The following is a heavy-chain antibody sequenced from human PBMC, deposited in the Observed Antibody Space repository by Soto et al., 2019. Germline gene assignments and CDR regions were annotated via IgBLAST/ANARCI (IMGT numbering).Heavy chain of an antibody. V-gene: IGHV4-31*03. Sequence: SETLSLTCSVSGAALNSGNYYWSWIRQVPGKGLEWIGHIYVTGAVDYNPSLRDRIAISQDTSERQFSLNLRLVTAADTAVYYCARLRIATNNYKWFDPWGQGTLVTVSS. CDR1: GAALNSGNYY. CDR2: IYVTGAV. CDR3: ARLRIATNNYKWFDP. J-gene: IGHJ5*02. D-gene: IGHD2-21*01.